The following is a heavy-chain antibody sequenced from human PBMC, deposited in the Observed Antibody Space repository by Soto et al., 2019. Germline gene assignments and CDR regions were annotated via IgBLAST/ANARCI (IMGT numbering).Heavy chain of an antibody. CDR2: ISRSSTGI. D-gene: IGHD3-10*01. V-gene: IGHV3-48*02. CDR3: ARAVTWGLDV. Sequence: EVQLVESGGGLVQPGGCLRLSCAASGFTFSLDSMSWVRQAPGKGLEWVSYISRSSTGIHYADSVKGRFTISRDDATNSMHLQMNSLRDGDTAVYYCARAVTWGLDVWGQGTTVSISS. J-gene: IGHJ6*02. CDR1: GFTFSLDS.